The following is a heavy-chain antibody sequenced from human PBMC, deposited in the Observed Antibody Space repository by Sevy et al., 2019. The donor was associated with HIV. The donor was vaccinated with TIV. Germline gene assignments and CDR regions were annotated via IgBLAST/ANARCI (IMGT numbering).Heavy chain of an antibody. Sequence: ASVKVSCKASGFTFTSSAVQWVRQARGQRLVWIGWIVVGSGNTNYAQKFQERVTITRDMSTSTAYMELSSLRSEDTAVYYCAAPYSGSYLDAFDIWGQGTMVTVSS. J-gene: IGHJ3*02. CDR2: IVVGSGNT. CDR1: GFTFTSSA. D-gene: IGHD1-26*01. V-gene: IGHV1-58*01. CDR3: AAPYSGSYLDAFDI.